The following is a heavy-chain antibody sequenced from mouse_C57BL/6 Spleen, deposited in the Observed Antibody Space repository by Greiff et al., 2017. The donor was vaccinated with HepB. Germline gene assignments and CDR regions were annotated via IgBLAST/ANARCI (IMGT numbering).Heavy chain of an antibody. CDR1: GYTFTGYW. CDR3: ARKDYPYYSNYEILYYAMDY. J-gene: IGHJ4*01. CDR2: ILPGSGST. D-gene: IGHD2-5*01. V-gene: IGHV1-9*01. Sequence: QVQLKQSGAELMKPGASVKLSCKATGYTFTGYWIEWVKQRPGHGLEWIGEILPGSGSTNYNEKFKGKATFTADTSSNTAYMQLSSLTTEDSAIYYCARKDYPYYSNYEILYYAMDYWGQGTSVTVSS.